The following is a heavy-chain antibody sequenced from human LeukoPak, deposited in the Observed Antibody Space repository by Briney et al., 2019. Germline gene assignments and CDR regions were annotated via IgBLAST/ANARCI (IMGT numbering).Heavy chain of an antibody. CDR2: INPNSGGT. D-gene: IGHD5-18*01. CDR1: GYTFTGYY. J-gene: IGHJ5*02. CDR3: ARDVDTAMVTENWFDP. Sequence: ASVKVSCKASGYTFTGYYMHWGRQAPGQGLEWMGWINPNSGGTNYAQKFQGRVTMTRDTSISTAYMELSRLRSDDTAVYYCARDVDTAMVTENWFDPWGQGTLATVSS. V-gene: IGHV1-2*02.